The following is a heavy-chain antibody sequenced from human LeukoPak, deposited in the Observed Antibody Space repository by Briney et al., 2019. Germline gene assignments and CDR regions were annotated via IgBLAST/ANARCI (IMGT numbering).Heavy chain of an antibody. V-gene: IGHV3-30*02. CDR1: EFTFRSHV. CDR3: AKDLSSGGGYD. D-gene: IGHD3-16*01. CDR2: IGSDGSDK. Sequence: PGGSLRLSCAASEFTFRSHVMHWVRQAPGKGLEWVSLIGSDGSDKHYADSVKGRLTISRDNSKNTLYLQMNSLRPEDTAVYYCAKDLSSGGGYDWGQGTLVTVSS. J-gene: IGHJ4*02.